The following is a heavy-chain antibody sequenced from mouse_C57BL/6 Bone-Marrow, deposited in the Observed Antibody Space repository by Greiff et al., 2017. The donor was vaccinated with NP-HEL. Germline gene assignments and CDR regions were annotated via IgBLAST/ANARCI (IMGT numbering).Heavy chain of an antibody. V-gene: IGHV5-6*01. D-gene: IGHD1-1*01. Sequence: EVHLVESGGDLVKPGGSLKLSCAASGFTFSSYGMSWVRQTPDKRLEWVATISSGGSYTYYPDSVKGRFTISRDNANNTLYLQMSSLKSEDTAMYYCARLGGLLLRYYYAMDYWGQGTSVTVSS. CDR3: ARLGGLLLRYYYAMDY. CDR2: ISSGGSYT. J-gene: IGHJ4*01. CDR1: GFTFSSYG.